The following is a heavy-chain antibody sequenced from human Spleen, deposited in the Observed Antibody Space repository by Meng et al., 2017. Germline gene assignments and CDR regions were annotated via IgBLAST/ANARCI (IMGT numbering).Heavy chain of an antibody. CDR2: ISAYNGNT. Sequence: QVPVEESGAEVQKHGASVKVPCKASGYTFTRYGINWVRQAPGQGLEWMGWISAYNGNTKYAQNLQGRVTMTTDTSTSTAYMELRSLRSDDTAVYYCARDYHDLGSYSVGPAHWGQGTLVTVSS. V-gene: IGHV1-18*01. CDR1: GYTFTRYG. CDR3: ARDYHDLGSYSVGPAH. J-gene: IGHJ4*02. D-gene: IGHD3-10*01.